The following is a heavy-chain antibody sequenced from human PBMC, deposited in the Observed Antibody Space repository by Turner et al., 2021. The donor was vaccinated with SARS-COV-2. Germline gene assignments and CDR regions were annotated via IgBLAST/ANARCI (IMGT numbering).Heavy chain of an antibody. J-gene: IGHJ4*02. CDR1: GFTFSSYA. V-gene: IGHV3-30*04. D-gene: IGHD6-13*01. CDR2: ISYDGSNK. Sequence: QVQLVESGGGVVQPGRSLRPPCAASGFTFSSYAMHWVRQAPGKGLEWVAVISYDGSNKYYADSVKGRFTISRDNSKNTLYLQMNSLRAEDTAVYYCARWGIAAADTSFDYWGQGTLVTVSS. CDR3: ARWGIAAADTSFDY.